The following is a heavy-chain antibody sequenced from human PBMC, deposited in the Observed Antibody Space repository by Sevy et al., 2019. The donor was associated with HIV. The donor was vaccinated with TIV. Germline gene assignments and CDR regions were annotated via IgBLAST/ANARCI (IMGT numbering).Heavy chain of an antibody. CDR1: GFTFSSYA. CDR2: ISYDGSNK. J-gene: IGHJ4*02. Sequence: GGSLRLSCAASGFTFSSYAMHWVRQAPGKGLEWVAVISYDGSNKYYADSVKGRFTISRDNSKNTLYLQMNSLRAEDTAVYYCARGAERRRYSSYFDYWGQGTLVTVSS. CDR3: ARGAERRRYSSYFDY. D-gene: IGHD5-18*01. V-gene: IGHV3-30-3*01.